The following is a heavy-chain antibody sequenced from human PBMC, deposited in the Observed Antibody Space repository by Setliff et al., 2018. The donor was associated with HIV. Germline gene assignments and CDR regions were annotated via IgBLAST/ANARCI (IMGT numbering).Heavy chain of an antibody. CDR3: GTVRIAVPDDFDF. D-gene: IGHD6-19*01. CDR2: VDPEDGET. V-gene: IGHV1-69-2*01. Sequence: ASVKVSCKASGYSFTTYFMHWVRQAPGKGLEWMGRVDPEDGETIYAERFRGRISLTVDKSTGTAYMELNRLRSEDTAVYYRGTVRIAVPDDFDFWGQGTLVTVSS. CDR1: GYSFTTYF. J-gene: IGHJ4*02.